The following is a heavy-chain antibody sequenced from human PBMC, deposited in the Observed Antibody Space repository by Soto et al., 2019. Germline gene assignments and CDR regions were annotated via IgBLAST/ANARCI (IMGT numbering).Heavy chain of an antibody. Sequence: QVQLQQWGAGLLKPSETLSLTCAVYGGSFSGYYWSWIRQPPGKGLEWIGEINHSGSTNYNPSLTSRVTISVDTSKSQFSLTLSSVTAADTAVYYCARTHLAAHDYWGQGTLVTVSS. J-gene: IGHJ4*02. CDR1: GGSFSGYY. CDR2: INHSGST. CDR3: ARTHLAAHDY. V-gene: IGHV4-34*01. D-gene: IGHD6-6*01.